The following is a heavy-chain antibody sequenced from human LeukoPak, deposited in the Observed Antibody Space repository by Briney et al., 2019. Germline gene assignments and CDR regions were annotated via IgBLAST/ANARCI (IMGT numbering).Heavy chain of an antibody. D-gene: IGHD6-19*01. CDR2: TYYRSKWYN. CDR3: ARDGGIAVAGTVGWFDP. J-gene: IGHJ5*02. Sequence: SQTLSLTCAISGGSVSSNSAAWNWIRQSPSRGLEWLGRTYYRSKWYNDYAVSVKSRITINPDTSKNQFSLQLNSVTPEDTAVYFCARDGGIAVAGTVGWFDPWGQGTLVTVSS. V-gene: IGHV6-1*01. CDR1: GGSVSSNSAA.